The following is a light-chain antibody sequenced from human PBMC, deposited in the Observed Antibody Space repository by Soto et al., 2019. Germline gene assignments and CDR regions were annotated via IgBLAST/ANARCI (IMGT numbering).Light chain of an antibody. CDR2: ANS. CDR3: QSYDSRLSGSVV. Sequence: QAVVTQPPSVSGAPGQRVTISCTGSSSNLGAGYDVHWYQQLPGTAPKVLIYANSHRPSGVPDRFSGSQSGTSASLAITGLQAEDEADYYCQSYDSRLSGSVVFGGGTKLTVL. J-gene: IGLJ2*01. V-gene: IGLV1-40*01. CDR1: SSNLGAGYD.